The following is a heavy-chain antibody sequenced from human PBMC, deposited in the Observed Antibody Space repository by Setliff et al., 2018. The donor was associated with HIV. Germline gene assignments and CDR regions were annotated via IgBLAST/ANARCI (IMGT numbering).Heavy chain of an antibody. CDR3: AGAPFRIMSAHYRTLDY. CDR2: IIPISDMT. V-gene: IGHV1-69*10. CDR1: RGTFTNYI. D-gene: IGHD3-9*01. J-gene: IGHJ4*02. Sequence: ASVKVSCKASRGTFTNYIYSWVRQAPGQGLEWMGGIIPISDMTHYAQHFQGRVTITADTATSTAYMELTSLGSDDTAIYFCAGAPFRIMSAHYRTLDYWGQGTLVTVSS.